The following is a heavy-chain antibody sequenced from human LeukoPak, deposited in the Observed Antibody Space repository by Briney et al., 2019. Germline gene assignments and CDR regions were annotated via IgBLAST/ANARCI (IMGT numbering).Heavy chain of an antibody. CDR3: AKDETTSSGWYVFDY. Sequence: PGRSLRLSCAASGFTFSSYGMNCVRQAPGKGLEWVAVIWYDGSNKYYADSVKGRFTISRDNSKNTLYLQMNSLRAEDTAVYYCAKDETTSSGWYVFDYWGQGTLVTVSS. V-gene: IGHV3-33*06. J-gene: IGHJ4*02. CDR2: IWYDGSNK. CDR1: GFTFSSYG. D-gene: IGHD6-19*01.